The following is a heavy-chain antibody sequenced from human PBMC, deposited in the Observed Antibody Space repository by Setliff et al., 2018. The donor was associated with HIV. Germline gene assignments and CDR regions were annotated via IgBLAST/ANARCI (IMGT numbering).Heavy chain of an antibody. D-gene: IGHD1-1*01. CDR3: AYSGRQLRGPYFDF. V-gene: IGHV2-5*01. J-gene: IGHJ4*02. Sequence: GPTLVNPPQESLTLTCTFSGLSLSTSGVGVGWIRQSPGKAPEWLAFIYWNNNKHYSTSLKTRLTVTKDTSKNRVVFTMTNMGPVDTATYYCAYSGRQLRGPYFDFWGQGTPVTVSS. CDR1: GLSLSTSGVG. CDR2: IYWNNNK.